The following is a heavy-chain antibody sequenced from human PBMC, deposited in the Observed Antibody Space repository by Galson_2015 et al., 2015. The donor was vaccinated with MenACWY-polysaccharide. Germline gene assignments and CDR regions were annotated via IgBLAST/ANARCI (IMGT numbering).Heavy chain of an antibody. Sequence: SLRLSCAASGFTFSNYAMSWVRQAPGKGLEWVSTIGGSGSNTHYADSVKGRFTISRDNSKNTLSLQMNSLRAEDTAVYYCARVRYSTGKYQFDYSSQGTLVAVSS. CDR1: GFTFSNYA. J-gene: IGHJ4*02. CDR2: IGGSGSNT. D-gene: IGHD2-2*01. V-gene: IGHV3-23*01. CDR3: ARVRYSTGKYQFDY.